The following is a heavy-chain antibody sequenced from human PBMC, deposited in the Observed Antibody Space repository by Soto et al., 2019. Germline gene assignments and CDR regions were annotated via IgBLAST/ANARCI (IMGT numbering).Heavy chain of an antibody. V-gene: IGHV1-2*04. CDR1: GYTFTGYY. CDR2: INPNSGGT. Sequence: ASVKVSCKPSGYTFTGYYMHGVRQAPGQGLEWMGWINPNSGGTNYAQKFQGWVTITRDTSMSTAYMELSSLRSEDTAVYYCASPWLAPRRYYGMDVWGQGTTVTVSS. J-gene: IGHJ6*02. D-gene: IGHD6-19*01. CDR3: ASPWLAPRRYYGMDV.